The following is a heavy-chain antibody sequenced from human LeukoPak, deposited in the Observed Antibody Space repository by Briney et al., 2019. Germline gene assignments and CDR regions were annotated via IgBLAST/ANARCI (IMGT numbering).Heavy chain of an antibody. D-gene: IGHD2-15*01. V-gene: IGHV4-39*07. Sequence: SETLSLTCTVSGGYISSSSYYWGWIRQPPGKGLEWIGSIYYSGSTYYNPSLKSRVTISVDTSKNQFSLKLSSVTAADTAVYYCARVGDMTFFNWGQGTLVTVSS. J-gene: IGHJ4*02. CDR3: ARVGDMTFFN. CDR1: GGYISSSSYY. CDR2: IYYSGST.